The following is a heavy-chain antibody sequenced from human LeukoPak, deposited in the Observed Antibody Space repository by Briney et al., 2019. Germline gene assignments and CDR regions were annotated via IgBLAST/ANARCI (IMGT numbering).Heavy chain of an antibody. V-gene: IGHV3-7*01. CDR3: ARDHGRAELWSEY. CDR2: IRQDGSEK. D-gene: IGHD3-16*01. J-gene: IGHJ4*02. Sequence: GRSLRLSCAAAGFTFSSYAMSCVSQAPGKGLEWVANIRQDGSEKYYVDSVKGRFTIYRDNAKKTLYLQMNSLRPEDTAVYYCARDHGRAELWSEYWGQGTLVSVSS. CDR1: GFTFSSYA.